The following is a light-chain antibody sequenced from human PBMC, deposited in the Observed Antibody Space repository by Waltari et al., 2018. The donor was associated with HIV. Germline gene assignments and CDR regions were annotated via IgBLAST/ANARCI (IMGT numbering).Light chain of an antibody. V-gene: IGKV1D-13*01. CDR3: QQFNDYPLT. CDR1: QVIWSA. CDR2: DAS. Sequence: AIQLTQSPSSLSASVGDRVTITCRASQVIWSALAWYQQKPGKAPNLLIYDASILESGVSSRFSGSGSGTDFTLTISSLQPEDFASYYCQQFNDYPLTFGGGTKVEIQ. J-gene: IGKJ4*01.